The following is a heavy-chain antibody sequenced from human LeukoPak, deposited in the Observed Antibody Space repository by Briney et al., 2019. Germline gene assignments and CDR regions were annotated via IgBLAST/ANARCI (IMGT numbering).Heavy chain of an antibody. V-gene: IGHV3-23*01. CDR3: AKGGEAAGI. CDR1: GFTFSSYA. J-gene: IGHJ4*02. Sequence: GGSLRLSCAASGFTFSSYAMSWVRQAPGKGLEWVSTISGSSSRTYYADSVKGRFTISRDNSKNTLYLQMNSLRAEDTAVYYCAKGGEAAGIWGQGTLVTVSS. D-gene: IGHD6-13*01. CDR2: ISGSSSRT.